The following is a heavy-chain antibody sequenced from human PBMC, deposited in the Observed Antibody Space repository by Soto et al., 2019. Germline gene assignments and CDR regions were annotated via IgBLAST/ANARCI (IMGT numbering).Heavy chain of an antibody. CDR3: AKDNRWKWNPFDY. J-gene: IGHJ4*02. D-gene: IGHD1-1*01. CDR1: GFTCSSYA. Sequence: PWGSLILSCAASGFTCSSYAMSWVRQAPGKGLEWVSAISGSGGSTYYADSVKGRFTISRDNSKNTLYLQMNSLRDEDTAVYYCAKDNRWKWNPFDYWRQGTLVTVSS. CDR2: ISGSGGST. V-gene: IGHV3-23*01.